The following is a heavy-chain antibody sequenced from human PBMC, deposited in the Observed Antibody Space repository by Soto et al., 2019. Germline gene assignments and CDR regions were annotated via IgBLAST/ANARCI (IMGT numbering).Heavy chain of an antibody. CDR2: INAGSGNT. CDR1: GYTFTTYT. Sequence: QVQLVQSGAEVKKPGASVKVYCKASGYTFTTYTTHSVRQAPGQSLEWLGWINAGSGNTKYSQKFQRRVTLTSDTPARTAYSDVSSLRSEGTAGYYCAGAAYGYSLDYWGQGTLLAVSA. CDR3: AGAAYGYSLDY. J-gene: IGHJ4*02. D-gene: IGHD4-17*01. V-gene: IGHV1-3*01.